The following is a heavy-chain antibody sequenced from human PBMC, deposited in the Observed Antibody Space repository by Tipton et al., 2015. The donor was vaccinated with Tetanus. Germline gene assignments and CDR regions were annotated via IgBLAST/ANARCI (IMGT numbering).Heavy chain of an antibody. Sequence: TLSLTCTVSGGSMSGGTYCWGWIRQPPGKGLEWLGNIYYNGNAFYNSSLESRITISVDTSKNQFSLKLTSVTAADTAVYYCAMIADNWFDPWGQGTLVTVSS. CDR1: GGSMSGGTYC. V-gene: IGHV4-39*01. J-gene: IGHJ5*02. CDR3: AMIADNWFDP. CDR2: IYYNGNA. D-gene: IGHD2-21*01.